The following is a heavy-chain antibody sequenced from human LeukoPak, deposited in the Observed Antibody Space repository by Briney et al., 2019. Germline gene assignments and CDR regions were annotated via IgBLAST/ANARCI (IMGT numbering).Heavy chain of an antibody. V-gene: IGHV4-31*03. Sequence: SETLSLTCSVSGGSISSGVHYWSWIRHHPGKGLGWIGYIYYSGSTYYNPSLKRRVTISVDTSKNQFSLKPSSVTAADTAVYYCASGSWYPVEYWGQGTLVTVSS. CDR2: IYYSGST. J-gene: IGHJ4*02. D-gene: IGHD6-13*01. CDR3: ASGSWYPVEY. CDR1: GGSISSGVHY.